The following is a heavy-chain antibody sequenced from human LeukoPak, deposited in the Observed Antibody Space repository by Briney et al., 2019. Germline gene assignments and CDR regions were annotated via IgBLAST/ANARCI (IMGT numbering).Heavy chain of an antibody. Sequence: GGSLRLSCAASGFTFSDYYMSWIRQAPGKGLEWVSYISSSGSTIYYADSVKGRFTISRDNAKNSLYLQMNSLRAEDTAVYYCARDLVPASNWFDPWGQGALVTVSS. J-gene: IGHJ5*02. V-gene: IGHV3-11*01. D-gene: IGHD2-2*01. CDR3: ARDLVPASNWFDP. CDR2: ISSSGSTI. CDR1: GFTFSDYY.